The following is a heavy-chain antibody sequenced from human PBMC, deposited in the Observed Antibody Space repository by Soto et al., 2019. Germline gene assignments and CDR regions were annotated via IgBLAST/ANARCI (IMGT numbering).Heavy chain of an antibody. Sequence: SETLSLTCTVSGGSISSYYWSWIRQPPGKGLERIGYIYYSGSTNYNPSLKSRVTISADKSISTAYLQWSSLKASDTAMYYCARPTRITIFGVVTKSDDDFDYWGQGTLVTVSS. CDR3: ARPTRITIFGVVTKSDDDFDY. D-gene: IGHD3-3*01. V-gene: IGHV4-59*12. CDR2: IYYSGST. CDR1: GGSISSYY. J-gene: IGHJ4*02.